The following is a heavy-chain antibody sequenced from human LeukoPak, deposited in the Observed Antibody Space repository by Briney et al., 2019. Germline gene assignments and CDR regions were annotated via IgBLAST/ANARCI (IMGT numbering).Heavy chain of an antibody. Sequence: GGSLTLSCAATGLTFSIYAMSCVRQAQGKGLGWVSAISGMGGSTYYGDSVKGRFTISRDNSKNTLYLQMNSLIAEDTAVYYCATHTIYFGAPGTDYWGQGTRVTVSS. CDR3: ATHTIYFGAPGTDY. CDR2: ISGMGGST. D-gene: IGHD3-10*01. CDR1: GLTFSIYA. V-gene: IGHV3-23*01. J-gene: IGHJ4*02.